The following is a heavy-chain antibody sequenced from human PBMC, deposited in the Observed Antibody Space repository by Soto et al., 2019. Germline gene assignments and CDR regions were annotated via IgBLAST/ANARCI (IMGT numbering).Heavy chain of an antibody. Sequence: SETLSLTCTVSGGSISSYYWSWIRQPPGKGLEWIGYIYYSGSTNYNPSLKSRVTISVDTSKNQFSLKLSSVTAADTAVYYCARDINGFGGSYIDYWGQGTLVTVSS. V-gene: IGHV4-59*01. CDR1: GGSISSYY. J-gene: IGHJ4*02. CDR2: IYYSGST. CDR3: ARDINGFGGSYIDY. D-gene: IGHD1-26*01.